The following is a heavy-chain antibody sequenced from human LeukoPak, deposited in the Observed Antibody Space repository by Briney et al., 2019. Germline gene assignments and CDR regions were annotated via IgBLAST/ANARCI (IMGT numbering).Heavy chain of an antibody. Sequence: SETLSLTRTVSGGSISSYYWSWIRQPPGKGLEWIGYIYYSGSTNYNPSLKSRVTISVDTSKNQFSLKLSSVTAADTAVYYCARLGAAAGYLSTYYYYGMDVWGQGTTVTVSS. J-gene: IGHJ6*02. D-gene: IGHD6-13*01. CDR2: IYYSGST. V-gene: IGHV4-59*08. CDR1: GGSISSYY. CDR3: ARLGAAAGYLSTYYYYGMDV.